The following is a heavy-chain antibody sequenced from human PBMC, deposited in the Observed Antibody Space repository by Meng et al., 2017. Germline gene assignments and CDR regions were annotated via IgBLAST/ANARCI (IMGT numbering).Heavy chain of an antibody. CDR3: AREGANSIFDY. CDR1: GFTFSNYA. Sequence: GESLKISCAASGFTFSNYAMSWVRQAPGKGLEWVSDIRGSIRGSGPSTYYADSVKGRFTISRDNSKNTLYLQMNSLTVEDTAVYYCAREGANSIFDYWGQGTLVTVSS. J-gene: IGHJ4*02. D-gene: IGHD2/OR15-2a*01. CDR2: IRGSIRGSGPST. V-gene: IGHV3-23*01.